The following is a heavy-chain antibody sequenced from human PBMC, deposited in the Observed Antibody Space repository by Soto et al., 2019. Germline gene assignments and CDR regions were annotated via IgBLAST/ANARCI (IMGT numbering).Heavy chain of an antibody. J-gene: IGHJ4*02. CDR3: AKGHSGYGDFGYFDY. Sequence: EVQLLESGGGLVQPGGSLRLSCAVSGFTFTNYAMSWVRQAPGKGLEWVSVIGASGRGTYYADSVKGRFTISRDISRDTLYLQMNNLRAEDAALYYCAKGHSGYGDFGYFDYWGQGTLITVSS. CDR1: GFTFTNYA. D-gene: IGHD4-17*01. V-gene: IGHV3-23*01. CDR2: IGASGRGT.